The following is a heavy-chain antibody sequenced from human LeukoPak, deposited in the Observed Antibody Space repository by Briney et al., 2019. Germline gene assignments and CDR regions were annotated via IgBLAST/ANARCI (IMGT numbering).Heavy chain of an antibody. J-gene: IGHJ3*02. CDR3: AKDSRWGGDEEGDAFDI. CDR2: ISPSGENR. V-gene: IGHV3-48*01. CDR1: GFIFGGYT. Sequence: PGGSLRLSCAGSGFIFGGYTMNWVRQAPGKGLEWLSYISPSGENRLYADSVKGRFTISRDNSKNTLYLQMNSLRAEDTAVYYCAKDSRWGGDEEGDAFDIWGQGTMVTVSS. D-gene: IGHD2-21*02.